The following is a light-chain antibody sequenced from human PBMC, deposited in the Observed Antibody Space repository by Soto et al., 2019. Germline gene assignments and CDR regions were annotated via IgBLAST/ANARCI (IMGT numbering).Light chain of an antibody. CDR3: QQYNSYWT. CDR2: DAS. V-gene: IGKV1-5*01. Sequence: DIQITQSSSTLSASVGDTVTITCRASQSISSWLAWYQQKPGKAPKLLIYDASSLESGVPSRFSGSGSGTEFTLTISSLQPDDFATYYCQQYNSYWTFGQGTKVDI. CDR1: QSISSW. J-gene: IGKJ1*01.